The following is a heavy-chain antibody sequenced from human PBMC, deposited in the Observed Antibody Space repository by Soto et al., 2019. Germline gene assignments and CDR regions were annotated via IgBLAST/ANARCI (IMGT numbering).Heavy chain of an antibody. CDR3: ARENAATYYYDSSGYSSYYYYGMDV. J-gene: IGHJ6*02. V-gene: IGHV1-69*04. D-gene: IGHD3-22*01. CDR1: GGTFSSYT. Sequence: GASVKVSCKASGGTFSSYTISWVRQAPGQGLEWMGRIIPILGIANYAQKFQGRVTITADKSTSTAYMELSSLSSEDTAVYYCARENAATYYYDSSGYSSYYYYGMDVWGQGTTVTVSS. CDR2: IIPILGIA.